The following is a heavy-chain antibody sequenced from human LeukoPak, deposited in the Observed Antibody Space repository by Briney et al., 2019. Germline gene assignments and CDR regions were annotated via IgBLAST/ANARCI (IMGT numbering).Heavy chain of an antibody. CDR1: GGSITTTNW. D-gene: IGHD1-26*01. CDR3: TRESGAFSPFGF. V-gene: IGHV4-4*02. Sequence: SGTLSLTCAVSGGSITTTNWWSWVRPPPGKGLEWIGEVHLNGATNYNPSLESRFSMSIDKSNNHLSLEVTSVTAADTAMYYCTRESGAFSPFGFWGQGTLVTVSS. CDR2: VHLNGAT. J-gene: IGHJ4*02.